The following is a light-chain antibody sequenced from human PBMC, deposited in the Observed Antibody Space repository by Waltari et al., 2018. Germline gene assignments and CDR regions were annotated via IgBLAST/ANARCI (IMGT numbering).Light chain of an antibody. CDR1: ELADKY. J-gene: IGLJ2*01. Sequence: SPGLTPPPSVSVSPGQTAIIPCSGDELADKYISWFQQKSGKAPVVVIRRNTGRPSGIPERFSASDSGTTGTLVISGVQAEDEAEYYCQSADDSGDHVLFGGGTKLTVL. CDR2: RNT. CDR3: QSADDSGDHVL. V-gene: IGLV3-25*03.